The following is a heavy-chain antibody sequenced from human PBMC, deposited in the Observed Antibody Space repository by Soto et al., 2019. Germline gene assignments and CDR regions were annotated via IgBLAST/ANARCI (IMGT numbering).Heavy chain of an antibody. CDR3: ARVKSGSYDWFDP. D-gene: IGHD3-10*01. Sequence: EVQLVESGGGLVQPGGSLRLSCAASGFPFGSYWMHWVRQAPGKGLMWVSRINTDGSRTTYADSVEGRFAISRDNAKNTVYLQTNSLRAEDTAVYYCARVKSGSYDWFDPWGQGTLVTVSS. CDR2: INTDGSRT. CDR1: GFPFGSYW. J-gene: IGHJ5*02. V-gene: IGHV3-74*01.